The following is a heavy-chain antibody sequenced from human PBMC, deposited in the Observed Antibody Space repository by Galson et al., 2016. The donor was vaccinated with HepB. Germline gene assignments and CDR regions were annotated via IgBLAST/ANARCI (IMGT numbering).Heavy chain of an antibody. D-gene: IGHD3-22*01. V-gene: IGHV5-10-1*01. CDR2: IDPSDSHI. J-gene: IGHJ2*01. CDR1: GSRFTSYW. Sequence: QSGAEVTKPGESLRISCKGSGSRFTSYWITWVRQMPGKGLEWMGRIDPSDSHINYNPSFQGHVTMSADKSISAVYLQWSSLRASDTAMYYCARPYYDSRGNVYDFGLWRRGSLVTVSS. CDR3: ARPYYDSRGNVYDFGL.